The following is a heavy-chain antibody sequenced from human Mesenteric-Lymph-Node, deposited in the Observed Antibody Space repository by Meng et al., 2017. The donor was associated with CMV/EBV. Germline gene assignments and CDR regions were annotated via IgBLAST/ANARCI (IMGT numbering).Heavy chain of an antibody. CDR3: ARERAARPGNWFDP. Sequence: ASVKVPCKASGYTFTSYGISWVRQAPGQGLEWMGWISAYNGNTNYAQKLQGRVTMTTDTSTSTAYMELRSLRSDDTAVYYCARERAARPGNWFDPWGQGTLVTVSS. J-gene: IGHJ5*02. D-gene: IGHD6-6*01. CDR2: ISAYNGNT. CDR1: GYTFTSYG. V-gene: IGHV1-18*01.